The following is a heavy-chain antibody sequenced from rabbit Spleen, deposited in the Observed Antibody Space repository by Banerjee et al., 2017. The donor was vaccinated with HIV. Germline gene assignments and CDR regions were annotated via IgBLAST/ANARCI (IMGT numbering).Heavy chain of an antibody. CDR2: IDAGSSGFT. Sequence: QEQLVESGGGLVKPGASLTLICTASGVSFSGDSYMCWVRQAPGKGLEWIACIDAGSSGFTYFANWAKGRFTISKTSSTTVTLQMTGLTAADTATYFCARDGSSSFSTYGMDLWGPGTLVTVS. CDR1: GVSFSGDSY. J-gene: IGHJ6*01. V-gene: IGHV1S45*01. CDR3: ARDGSSSFSTYGMDL. D-gene: IGHD1-1*01.